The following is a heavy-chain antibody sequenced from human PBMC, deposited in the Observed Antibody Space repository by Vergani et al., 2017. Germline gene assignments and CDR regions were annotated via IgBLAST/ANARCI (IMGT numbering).Heavy chain of an antibody. CDR2: VNQDGSEK. CDR3: VXVPLIRRGSGNYGINNYHGMDV. J-gene: IGHJ6*02. CDR1: GFISSSYW. D-gene: IGHD3-10*01. V-gene: IGHV3-7*01. Sequence: EEQLVESGGDWVQRGGSLRLSCAASGFISSSYWMSWVRQAPGKGLEWVANVNQDGSEKYYVDSVRGRFTISRDNAKNSIYLQMNSLRAEDTAVYFCVXVPLIRRGSGNYGINNYHGMDVWGHGTTVTVSS.